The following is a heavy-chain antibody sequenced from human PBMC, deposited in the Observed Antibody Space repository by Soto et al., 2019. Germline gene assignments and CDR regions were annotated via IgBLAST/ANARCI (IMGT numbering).Heavy chain of an antibody. CDR3: ASPRNCNPRLGMDV. J-gene: IGHJ6*02. CDR2: ISSNSTYR. V-gene: IGHV3-21*01. CDR1: GFTFSSCS. D-gene: IGHD1-1*01. Sequence: EVQLVESGGGLVKPGGSLRLSCAASGFTFSSCSMNWVRQAPGKGLEWVSSISSNSTYRYYADSVKGRFTISRDNAKNSLYLQMNSLRAEDTAVYYCASPRNCNPRLGMDVWGQGTTVTVSS.